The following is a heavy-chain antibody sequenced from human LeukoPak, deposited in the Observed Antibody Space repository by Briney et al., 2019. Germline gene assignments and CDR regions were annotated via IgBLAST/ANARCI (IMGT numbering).Heavy chain of an antibody. CDR2: IHHTGST. V-gene: IGHV4-38-2*02. Sequence: SETLSLTGTVSGFSISSGYYWGWIRQPPGKGLEWIGSIHHTGSTYYNPSLKSRVTISLDTSKNQFSLKLSSVTAADTAVYYCARTASYYSNYYFDYWGQGTLVTVSS. D-gene: IGHD3-10*01. CDR3: ARTASYYSNYYFDY. CDR1: GFSISSGYY. J-gene: IGHJ4*02.